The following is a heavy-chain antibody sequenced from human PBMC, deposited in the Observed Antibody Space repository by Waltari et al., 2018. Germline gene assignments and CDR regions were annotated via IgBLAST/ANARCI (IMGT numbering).Heavy chain of an antibody. J-gene: IGHJ4*02. CDR2: IFSGGAT. D-gene: IGHD5-12*01. CDR1: VFSVRNNY. CDR3: ARGYGDYGFDY. Sequence: EVQLVETGGGLIQPGGSLRLSCVAPVFSVRNNYMTWVRQAPGKGLEWVSLIFSGGATYYAESLKGRFTMSRDNSKNTVYLYMNSLRVEDTAVYYCARGYGDYGFDYWGQGTLVTVSA. V-gene: IGHV3-53*02.